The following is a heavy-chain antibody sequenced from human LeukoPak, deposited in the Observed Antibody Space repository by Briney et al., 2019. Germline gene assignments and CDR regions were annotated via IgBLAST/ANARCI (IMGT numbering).Heavy chain of an antibody. J-gene: IGHJ6*02. CDR1: GFTFSSYA. Sequence: PGGSLRLSCAASGFTFSSYAMSWVRQAPGKGLEWVSSISSSSSYIYYADSVKGRFTISRDNAKNSLYLQMNSLRAEDTAVYYCARDLTTVTDYYGMDVWGQGTTVTVSS. CDR2: ISSSSSYI. CDR3: ARDLTTVTDYYGMDV. V-gene: IGHV3-21*01. D-gene: IGHD4-17*01.